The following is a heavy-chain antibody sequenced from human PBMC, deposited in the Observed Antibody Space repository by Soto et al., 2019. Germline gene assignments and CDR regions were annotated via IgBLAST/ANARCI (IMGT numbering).Heavy chain of an antibody. CDR1: GFTFSSYG. D-gene: IGHD3-10*01. CDR3: ASTTPVVRGAQFDY. Sequence: GGSLRLSCAASGFTFSSYGMHWVRQAPGKGLEWVAVISYDGSNKYYADSVKGRFTISRDNSKNTLYLQMNSLRAEDTAVYYCASTTPVVRGAQFDYWGQGTLVTVSS. J-gene: IGHJ4*02. CDR2: ISYDGSNK. V-gene: IGHV3-30*03.